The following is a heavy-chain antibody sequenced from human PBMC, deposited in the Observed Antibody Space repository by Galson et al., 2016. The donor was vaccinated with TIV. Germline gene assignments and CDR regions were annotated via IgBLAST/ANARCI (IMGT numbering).Heavy chain of an antibody. D-gene: IGHD2-21*02. CDR2: ITWNSVGI. J-gene: IGHJ4*02. Sequence: SLRLSCAASGFTFDDYGMHWVRQPPGKGLEWVSGITWNSVGIDYADSVKGRFTISRDNAKNYLYLQMNSMRPDDTDLYYCAKEQSCGGDCYLFYFCGQGALVTVSS. CDR3: AKEQSCGGDCYLFYF. V-gene: IGHV3-9*01. CDR1: GFTFDDYG.